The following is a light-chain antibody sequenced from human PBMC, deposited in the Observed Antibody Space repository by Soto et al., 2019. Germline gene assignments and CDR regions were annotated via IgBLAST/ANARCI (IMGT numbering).Light chain of an antibody. CDR3: SSYTSGSTWV. CDR2: EVS. J-gene: IGLJ3*02. V-gene: IGLV2-14*01. Sequence: QSALTQPASVSGSPGQSITISCTGTSSDVGGYNYVSWYQQHPGKAPKLMIDEVSNRPSGVSNRFSGSKSGNTASLTISGLQAEDEADYYCSSYTSGSTWVFGGGTKVTVL. CDR1: SSDVGGYNY.